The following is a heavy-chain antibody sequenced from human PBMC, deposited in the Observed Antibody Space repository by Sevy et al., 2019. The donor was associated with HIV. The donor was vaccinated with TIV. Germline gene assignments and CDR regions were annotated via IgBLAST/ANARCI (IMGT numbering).Heavy chain of an antibody. V-gene: IGHV1-18*01. CDR1: GYTFTSYG. D-gene: IGHD2-2*01. Sequence: ASVKVSCKASGYTFTSYGISWVRQAPGQGLEWMGWISAYNGNTNYTQKLQGRVTMTTDTSTSTAYMELRSLRSDDTAVYYCARDIVVVPAAIGLSNWFDPWGQGTLVTVSS. J-gene: IGHJ5*02. CDR2: ISAYNGNT. CDR3: ARDIVVVPAAIGLSNWFDP.